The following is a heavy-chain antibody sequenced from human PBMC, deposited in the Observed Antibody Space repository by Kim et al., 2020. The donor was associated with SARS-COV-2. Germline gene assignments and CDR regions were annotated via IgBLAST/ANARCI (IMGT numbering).Heavy chain of an antibody. Sequence: SETLSLTCTVSGASISSGDYYWSWIRQHPGKGLEWIGYIAYSGSTYYNPSLKSRVIISVDTSKNQFSLKLSFVTAADTAVYFCARGTGYSYAYDVENWFDPWGQGTLVTVSS. D-gene: IGHD5-18*01. CDR1: GASISSGDYY. CDR2: IAYSGST. CDR3: ARGTGYSYAYDVENWFDP. J-gene: IGHJ5*02. V-gene: IGHV4-31*03.